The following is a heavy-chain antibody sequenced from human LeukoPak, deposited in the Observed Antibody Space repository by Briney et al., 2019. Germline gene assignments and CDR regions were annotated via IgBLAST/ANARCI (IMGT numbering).Heavy chain of an antibody. V-gene: IGHV3-74*01. CDR2: INVDGSDT. Sequence: PGGSLRLSCAASGFTLSDHWMNCVRQPPGKGLLWVSHINVDGSDTDYADSVKGRFTISRDNARNTLYLQMDSLRVEDTAVYYCVRDGTGYPPFDLWGQGNLVTVSS. CDR3: VRDGTGYPPFDL. J-gene: IGHJ5*02. CDR1: GFTLSDHW. D-gene: IGHD1-1*01.